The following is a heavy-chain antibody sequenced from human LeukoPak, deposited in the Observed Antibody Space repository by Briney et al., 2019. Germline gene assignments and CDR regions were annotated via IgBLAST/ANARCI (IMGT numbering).Heavy chain of an antibody. CDR1: GGSINNYY. Sequence: PSETLSLTCTVSGGSINNYYWSWVRQAPGKGLEWVSAISGSGGSTYYADSVKGRFTISRDNSKNTLYLQMNSLRAEDTAVYYCAKGTSIGPDIVVVDYYYYMDVWGKGTTVTVSS. D-gene: IGHD2-2*01. V-gene: IGHV3-23*01. CDR2: ISGSGGST. CDR3: AKGTSIGPDIVVVDYYYYMDV. J-gene: IGHJ6*03.